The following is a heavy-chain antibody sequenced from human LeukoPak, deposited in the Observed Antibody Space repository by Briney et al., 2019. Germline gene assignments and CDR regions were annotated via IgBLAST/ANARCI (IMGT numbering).Heavy chain of an antibody. CDR3: ARTPGGMDV. CDR1: GGSIISYY. V-gene: IGHV4-59*01. CDR2: IYYSGST. Sequence: SETLSLTCTVSGGSIISYYWSWIRQPPGKGLEWIGYIYYSGSTIYNPSLKSRVTISVDTSRNQFSLKLNSVTAADTAVYYCARTPGGMDVWGQGTTVTVSS. J-gene: IGHJ6*02.